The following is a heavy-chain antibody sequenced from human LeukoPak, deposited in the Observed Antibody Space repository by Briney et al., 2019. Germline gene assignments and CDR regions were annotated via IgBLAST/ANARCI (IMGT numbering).Heavy chain of an antibody. CDR3: ARASGSYYAYFQH. J-gene: IGHJ1*01. Sequence: PGGSLRLSCAASGFTFSSYAVHWVRQAPGKGLEWVAVISYDGSNKYYADSVKGRFTISRDNSKNTLYLQMNSLRAEDTAVYYCARASGSYYAYFQHWGQGTLVTVSS. V-gene: IGHV3-30*04. CDR2: ISYDGSNK. CDR1: GFTFSSYA. D-gene: IGHD1-26*01.